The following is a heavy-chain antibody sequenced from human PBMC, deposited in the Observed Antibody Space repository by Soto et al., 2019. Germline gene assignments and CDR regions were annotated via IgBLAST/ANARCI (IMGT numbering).Heavy chain of an antibody. V-gene: IGHV3-30*18. D-gene: IGHD3-3*01. CDR3: AKGYDFWSGYYKSGNYFDY. CDR2: ISYDGSNK. Sequence: GGSLRLSCAASGFTFSSYGMHWVRQAPGKGLEWVAVISYDGSNKYYADSVKGRFTISRDNSKNTLYLQMNSLRAEDTAVYYCAKGYDFWSGYYKSGNYFDYWGQGTLVTVSS. J-gene: IGHJ4*02. CDR1: GFTFSSYG.